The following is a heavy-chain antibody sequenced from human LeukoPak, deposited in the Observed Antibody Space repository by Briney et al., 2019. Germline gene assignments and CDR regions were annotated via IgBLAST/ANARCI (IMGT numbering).Heavy chain of an antibody. V-gene: IGHV3-23*01. D-gene: IGHD3-3*01. CDR1: GFTFSSYA. Sequence: GGSLRLSRAASGFTFSSYAMSWVRQAPGKGLEWVSAISGSGGSTYYADSVKGRFTISRDNSKNTLYLQMNSLRAEDTAVYYCAKDSGYYDFWSGYWYFDYWGQGTLVTVSS. CDR3: AKDSGYYDFWSGYWYFDY. J-gene: IGHJ4*02. CDR2: ISGSGGST.